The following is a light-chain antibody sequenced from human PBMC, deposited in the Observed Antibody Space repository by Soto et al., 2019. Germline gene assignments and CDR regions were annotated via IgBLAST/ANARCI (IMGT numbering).Light chain of an antibody. CDR1: ESISSW. Sequence: DIQMTQSPSTLSASVGDRVSITCRASESISSWLAWYQQKPGKAPKILINKASNLESGVPSRFSGSGSGTEFTLTISSLQPDDFATYYCQPYNTYPLTFGGGTKVEIK. J-gene: IGKJ4*01. CDR2: KAS. CDR3: QPYNTYPLT. V-gene: IGKV1-5*03.